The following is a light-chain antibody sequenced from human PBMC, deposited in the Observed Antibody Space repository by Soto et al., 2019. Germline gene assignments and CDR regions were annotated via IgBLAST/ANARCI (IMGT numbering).Light chain of an antibody. CDR2: DVS. Sequence: QSVLTQPASVSGSPGQSITISCTGTSSDVGGYNYVSWYQQHPGKAPKLMIYDVSNRPSGVSNRFSGSKSGNTASLTISGLQAGDEADYYCSLYTSSSSVVFGGGTKVTVL. CDR3: SLYTSSSSVV. J-gene: IGLJ2*01. V-gene: IGLV2-14*01. CDR1: SSDVGGYNY.